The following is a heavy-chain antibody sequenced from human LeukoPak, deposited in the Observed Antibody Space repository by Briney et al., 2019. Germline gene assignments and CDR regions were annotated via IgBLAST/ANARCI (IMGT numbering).Heavy chain of an antibody. V-gene: IGHV3-23*01. D-gene: IGHD3-22*01. CDR2: ICGSAGCT. J-gene: IGHJ4*02. CDR1: GFTFNIYA. Sequence: GGSLRLSCAASGFTFNIYAMSWVRQVPGKGLEWVASICGSAGCTYYADSVKGRFTIHRDNFENTLYLQMNSLRAEDTAIYYCAKDRPNYHESDGHYYRRDGDYWGQGTLVTVSS. CDR3: AKDRPNYHESDGHYYRRDGDY.